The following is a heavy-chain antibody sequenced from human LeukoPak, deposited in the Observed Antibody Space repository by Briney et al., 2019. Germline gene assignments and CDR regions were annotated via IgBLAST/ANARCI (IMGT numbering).Heavy chain of an antibody. CDR1: GFTFSSYA. V-gene: IGHV3-23*01. J-gene: IGHJ4*02. Sequence: PGGSLRLSCAASGFTFSSYATNWVRQAPGKGLEWVSAISGSGGSTYYADSVKGRFTISRDNSKNTLYLQMNSLRAEDAAVYYCAKEVTAAIVVDYWGQGTLVTVSS. D-gene: IGHD2-2*02. CDR3: AKEVTAAIVVDY. CDR2: ISGSGGST.